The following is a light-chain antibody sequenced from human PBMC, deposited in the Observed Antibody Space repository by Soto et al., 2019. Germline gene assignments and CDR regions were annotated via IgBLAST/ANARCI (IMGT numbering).Light chain of an antibody. J-gene: IGKJ3*01. CDR3: QQYGSSPFT. Sequence: EIVLTQSPGTLSLSPGERATLSCRASQSVSSSYLAWYQQKPGQAPRLLIYGASSRATGIPDRFSGSGSGTDFTLTINSLEPEDFAVYYCQQYGSSPFTFGPGTKVDIK. CDR2: GAS. CDR1: QSVSSSY. V-gene: IGKV3-20*01.